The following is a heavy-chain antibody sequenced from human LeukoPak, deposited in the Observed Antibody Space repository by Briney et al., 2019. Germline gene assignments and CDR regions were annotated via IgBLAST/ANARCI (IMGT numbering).Heavy chain of an antibody. CDR2: IYNSGST. CDR1: GGSISIYY. CDR3: VRDRGLNY. Sequence: PSETLSLTCTVSGGSISIYYWSWIRQPPGKGLEWIGYIYNSGSTSYNPSLKSRVTISVDTSKNQFSLNLGSVTAADTAVYYCVRDRGLNYWGQGTLVTVSS. J-gene: IGHJ4*02. D-gene: IGHD3-16*01. V-gene: IGHV4-59*01.